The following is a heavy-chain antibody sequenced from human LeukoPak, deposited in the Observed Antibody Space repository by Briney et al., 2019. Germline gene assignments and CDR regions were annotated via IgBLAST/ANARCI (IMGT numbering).Heavy chain of an antibody. CDR2: ISYDGSNK. CDR1: GFTFSSYA. D-gene: IGHD2-15*01. CDR3: AKDAPYCSGGSCYSDAFDI. Sequence: PGGSLRLSCAASGFTFSSYAMSWVRQAPGKGLEWVAVISYDGSNKYYADSVKGRFTISRDNSKNTLYLQMNCLRAEDTAVYYCAKDAPYCSGGSCYSDAFDIWGQGTMVTVSS. J-gene: IGHJ3*02. V-gene: IGHV3-30*18.